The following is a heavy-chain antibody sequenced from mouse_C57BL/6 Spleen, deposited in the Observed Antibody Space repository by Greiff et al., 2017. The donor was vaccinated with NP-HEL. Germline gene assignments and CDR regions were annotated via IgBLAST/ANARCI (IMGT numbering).Heavy chain of an antibody. Sequence: DVKLVESGGGLVKPGGSLKLSCAASGFTFSDYGMHWVRQAPEKGLEWVAYISSGSSTIYYADTVKGRFTISRDNAKNTLFLQMTSLRSEDTAMYYWARPSFSLGYFDYWGQGTTLTVSS. CDR3: ARPSFSLGYFDY. D-gene: IGHD6-2*01. J-gene: IGHJ2*01. V-gene: IGHV5-17*01. CDR1: GFTFSDYG. CDR2: ISSGSSTI.